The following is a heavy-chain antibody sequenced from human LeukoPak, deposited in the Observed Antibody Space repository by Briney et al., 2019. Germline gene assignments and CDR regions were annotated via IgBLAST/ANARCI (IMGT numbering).Heavy chain of an antibody. D-gene: IGHD3-3*01. CDR3: ARVYDFWRGWFDP. J-gene: IGHJ5*02. CDR1: GGSFSGYY. CDR2: INHSGNT. Sequence: KSSETLSLTCAVYGGSFSGYYWSWLRQPPGKGLEWLGEINHSGNTNYNPSLKSRVTTSADTSKKQFSLNLSSVTAADTAVYYCARVYDFWRGWFDPWGQGTLVTVSS. V-gene: IGHV4-34*01.